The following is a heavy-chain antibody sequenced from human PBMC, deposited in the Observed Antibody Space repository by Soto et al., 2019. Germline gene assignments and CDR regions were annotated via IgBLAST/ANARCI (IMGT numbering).Heavy chain of an antibody. V-gene: IGHV4-39*01. D-gene: IGHD3-10*02. CDR3: ARLSSTFSRFGEFYNWFDP. CDR2: IYYSGST. CDR1: GGSISSGGYY. J-gene: IGHJ5*02. Sequence: SETLSLTCTVSGGSISSGGYYWSWIRQHPGKGLEWIGSIYYSGSTYYNPSLKSRVTISVDTSKNQSSLKLSSVTAADTAVYYWARLSSTFSRFGEFYNWFDPWGQGTLVTVSS.